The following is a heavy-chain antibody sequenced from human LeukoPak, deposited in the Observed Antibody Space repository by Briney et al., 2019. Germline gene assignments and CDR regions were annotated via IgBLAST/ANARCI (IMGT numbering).Heavy chain of an antibody. Sequence: GGSLRLSCAASGFTVSSYWMHWVRHAPGKGLVWVSRINRDGSRIDHADSVRGRFTISRDNAKNTLYLQMNSLGVEDTAVYYCVRDFVGPDEYWGQGTQVTVSS. D-gene: IGHD2-21*01. V-gene: IGHV3-74*01. J-gene: IGHJ4*02. CDR2: INRDGSRI. CDR1: GFTVSSYW. CDR3: VRDFVGPDEY.